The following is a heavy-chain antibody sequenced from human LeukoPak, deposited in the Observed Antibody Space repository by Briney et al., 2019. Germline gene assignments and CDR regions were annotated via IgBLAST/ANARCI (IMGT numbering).Heavy chain of an antibody. CDR3: AREPGRDTAMV. CDR1: GGSFSTYA. D-gene: IGHD5-18*01. CDR2: IIPIFGTA. V-gene: IGHV1-69*05. Sequence: ASVKVSCKASGGSFSTYAISWVRQAPGQGLEWMGGIIPIFGTANYAQKFQGRVTITTDESTSTAYMELSSLRSEDTAVYYCAREPGRDTAMVWGQGTLVTVSS. J-gene: IGHJ4*02.